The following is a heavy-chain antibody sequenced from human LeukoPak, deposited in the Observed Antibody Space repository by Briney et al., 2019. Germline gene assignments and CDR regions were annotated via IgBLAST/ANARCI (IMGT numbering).Heavy chain of an antibody. CDR3: ARDPRIAAALNWFDP. J-gene: IGHJ5*02. Sequence: GGSLRLSCAASGFTFSSYGMHWVRQAPGKGLEWVSSISSSSSYIYYADSVKGRFTISRDNAKNSLYLQMNSLRAEDTAVYYCARDPRIAAALNWFDPWGQGTLVTVSS. V-gene: IGHV3-21*01. CDR1: GFTFSSYG. D-gene: IGHD6-13*01. CDR2: ISSSSSYI.